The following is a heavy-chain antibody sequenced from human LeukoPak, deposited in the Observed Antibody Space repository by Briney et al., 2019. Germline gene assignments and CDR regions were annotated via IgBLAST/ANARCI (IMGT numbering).Heavy chain of an antibody. CDR2: IKQDGSEK. Sequence: GGTLRLSCAASGFTFSNSGMNWVRQAPGKGLEWVANIKQDGSEKYYVDSVKGRFTISRDNAKNSLYLQMNSLRAEDTAVYYCARAPISSGWYRGYYMDVWGKGTTVTVSS. CDR3: ARAPISSGWYRGYYMDV. CDR1: GFTFSNSG. J-gene: IGHJ6*03. V-gene: IGHV3-7*01. D-gene: IGHD6-19*01.